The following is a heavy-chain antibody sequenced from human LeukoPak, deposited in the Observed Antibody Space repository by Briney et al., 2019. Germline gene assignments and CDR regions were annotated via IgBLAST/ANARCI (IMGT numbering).Heavy chain of an antibody. CDR1: GFTFSSYA. D-gene: IGHD4-17*01. Sequence: PGGSLRLSCAASGFTFSSYAMSWARQAPGKGLEWVSSISGSGGRTYHADSVKGRFTISRDDSKNTLYLQMNSLRAEDTAVYYCATPPTVTRNYWGQGILVTVSS. CDR3: ATPPTVTRNY. V-gene: IGHV3-23*01. J-gene: IGHJ4*02. CDR2: ISGSGGRT.